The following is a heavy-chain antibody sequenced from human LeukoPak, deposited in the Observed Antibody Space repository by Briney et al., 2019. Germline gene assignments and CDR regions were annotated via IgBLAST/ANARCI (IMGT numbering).Heavy chain of an antibody. CDR3: ARGGGQMGYYDSSGYPDY. Sequence: SETLSLTCTVSGGSISSYYWSWIRQPPGKGLEWIGYIYHSGSTYYNPSLKSRVTISVDRSKNQFSLKLSSVTAADTAVYYCARGGGQMGYYDSSGYPDYWGQGTLVTVSS. CDR2: IYHSGST. V-gene: IGHV4-59*12. J-gene: IGHJ4*02. CDR1: GGSISSYY. D-gene: IGHD3-22*01.